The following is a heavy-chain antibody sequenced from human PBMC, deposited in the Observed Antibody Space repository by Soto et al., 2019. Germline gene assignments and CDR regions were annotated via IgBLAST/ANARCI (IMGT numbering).Heavy chain of an antibody. J-gene: IGHJ6*02. Sequence: QVQLQESGPGLVKPSQTLSLTCTVSGGSISSGDYYWSWIRQPPGKGLEWIGYIYYSGSTYYNPSLESRVTISVDTSKNQFSLKLSSVTAADTAVYYCATDRRVLLWFGDLRDYGMDAWGQGTTVTVSS. V-gene: IGHV4-30-4*01. CDR1: GGSISSGDYY. CDR3: ATDRRVLLWFGDLRDYGMDA. D-gene: IGHD3-10*01. CDR2: IYYSGST.